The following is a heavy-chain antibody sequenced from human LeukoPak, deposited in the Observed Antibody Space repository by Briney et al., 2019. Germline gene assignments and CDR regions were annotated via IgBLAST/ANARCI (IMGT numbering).Heavy chain of an antibody. CDR1: GASIRNYY. CDR3: ARRYSSSWYVGFFDP. Sequence: SETLSLTCTVSGASIRNYYWSWIRQSPGKGLEWIGYIYYSGSTNYNPSLESRVAMSVDTSKNQSSLRLSSVTAADTAIYYCARRYSSSWYVGFFDPWGQGTLVTVSS. D-gene: IGHD6-13*01. V-gene: IGHV4-59*08. CDR2: IYYSGST. J-gene: IGHJ5*02.